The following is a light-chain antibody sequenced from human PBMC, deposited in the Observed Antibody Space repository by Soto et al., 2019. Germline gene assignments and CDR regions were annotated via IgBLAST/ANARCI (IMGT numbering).Light chain of an antibody. Sequence: EIVLTQSPGTLSLSPGERATLSCWASHSVTTHLAWFQQRPGQTPRLLIYDASTRAPGIPARFSGRGSGADFTLPISGLEPADFAGNYCQQRSDSIPFGQGTGPEMK. V-gene: IGKV3-11*01. CDR1: HSVTTH. CDR3: QQRSDSIP. CDR2: DAS. J-gene: IGKJ5*01.